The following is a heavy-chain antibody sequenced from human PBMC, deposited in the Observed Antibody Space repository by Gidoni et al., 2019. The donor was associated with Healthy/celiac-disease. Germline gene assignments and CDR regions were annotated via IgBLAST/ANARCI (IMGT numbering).Heavy chain of an antibody. J-gene: IGHJ2*01. CDR3: TTWSRAAMVTGVFDL. CDR2: IKSKTDGGTT. Sequence: EVQLVESGGGLVKPGGSRRLSCAASGCTFSNAWMKWVRHAPGEGLECVGRIKSKTDGGTTDYAAPVKGRFTISRDDSKNTLYLQMNSLKTEDTAVYYCTTWSRAAMVTGVFDLCGRGTLVTVSS. V-gene: IGHV3-15*07. D-gene: IGHD5-18*01. CDR1: GCTFSNAW.